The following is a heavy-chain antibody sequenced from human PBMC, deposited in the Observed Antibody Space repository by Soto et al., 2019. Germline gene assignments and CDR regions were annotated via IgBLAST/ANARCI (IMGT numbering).Heavy chain of an antibody. CDR1: GGSISSSSYY. CDR2: IYYSGST. V-gene: IGHV4-39*01. D-gene: IGHD3-22*01. Sequence: SETLSLTCTVSGGSISSSSYYWGWIRQPPGKGLEGIGSIYYSGSTYYNPSLKSRVTISVDTSKNQVSLKLRSVTAADTAVYYCARHGMDYYDSSGYYYSPYYSHYPCQGTLVTVSS. J-gene: IGHJ4*02. CDR3: ARHGMDYYDSSGYYYSPYYSHY.